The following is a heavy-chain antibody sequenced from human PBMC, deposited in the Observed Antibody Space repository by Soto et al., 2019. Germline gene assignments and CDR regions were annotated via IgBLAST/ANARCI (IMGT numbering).Heavy chain of an antibody. CDR3: ARRVAATTQRYYYYYYYMDV. CDR2: IYYSGST. J-gene: IGHJ6*03. V-gene: IGHV4-59*08. D-gene: IGHD2-15*01. CDR1: GGSISSYY. Sequence: PSETLSLTCTVSGGSISSYYWSWIRQPPGKGLEWIGYIYYSGSTNYNPSLKSRVTISVDTSKNQFSLKLSSVTAADTAVYYCARRVAATTQRYYYYYYYMDVWGKGTTVTVSS.